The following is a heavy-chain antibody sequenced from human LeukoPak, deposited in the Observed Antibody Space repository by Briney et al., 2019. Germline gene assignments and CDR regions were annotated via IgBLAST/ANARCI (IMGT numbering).Heavy chain of an antibody. J-gene: IGHJ4*02. D-gene: IGHD2-2*01. CDR2: ISSGGRTM. CDR1: GFTFSDYY. CDR3: ARLSYPGDY. V-gene: IGHV3-11*04. Sequence: GGSLRLSCAASGFTFSDYYMTWIRQAPGKGLEWISYISSGGRTMYYTDSVKGRFTISRDNEKNSLYLQMNSLRAEDTAVYYCARLSYPGDYWGQGTLVTVSS.